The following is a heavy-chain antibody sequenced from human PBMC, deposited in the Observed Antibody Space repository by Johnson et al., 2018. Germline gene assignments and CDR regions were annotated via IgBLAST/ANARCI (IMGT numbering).Heavy chain of an antibody. D-gene: IGHD3-10*01. J-gene: IGHJ6*03. Sequence: EEQLVETGGGLVQPGGSLRLSCVVSGLHFSSYAMNWVRQAPGKGLEWVASISGSVENTYYADSVKGRFTITRDKSKKTVYVQMNSLSAEDTAVYFCARGSGSYLWYYYYMDVWGTGTTVTVSS. CDR3: ARGSGSYLWYYYYMDV. CDR2: ISGSVENT. CDR1: GLHFSSYA. V-gene: IGHV3-23*04.